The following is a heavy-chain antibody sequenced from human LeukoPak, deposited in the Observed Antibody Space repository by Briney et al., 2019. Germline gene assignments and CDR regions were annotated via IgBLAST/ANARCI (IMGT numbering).Heavy chain of an antibody. CDR2: INTEKDRT. J-gene: IGHJ4*02. Sequence: ASVKVSCKAPDGIFSRYGISWIRQAPGRGLEWMGWINTEKDRTNYAQKFQGRVTMTAETSTSTAYMDLTSLTFDDTAVYYCATDRSNSFFWGQGTLVTVSS. CDR3: ATDRSNSFF. V-gene: IGHV1-18*01. D-gene: IGHD2-15*01. CDR1: DGIFSRYG.